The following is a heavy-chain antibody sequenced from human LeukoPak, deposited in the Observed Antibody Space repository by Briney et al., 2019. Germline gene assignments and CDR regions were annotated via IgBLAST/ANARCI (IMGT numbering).Heavy chain of an antibody. V-gene: IGHV3-66*01. CDR1: GFTVSNNY. Sequence: GGSLRLSCAASGFTVSNNYMTWVRQAPGKGLEWVSLYSGGSTYYADSVKGRFTISRDNSKNTVYLQMNSLRAEDTAVYYCAKDNSAYCGGDCYNYYDYYMDVWGKGTTVTVSS. CDR3: AKDNSAYCGGDCYNYYDYYMDV. CDR2: YSGGST. D-gene: IGHD2-21*01. J-gene: IGHJ6*03.